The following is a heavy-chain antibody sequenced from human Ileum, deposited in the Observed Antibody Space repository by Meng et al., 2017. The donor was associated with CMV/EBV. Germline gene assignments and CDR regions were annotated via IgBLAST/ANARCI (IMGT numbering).Heavy chain of an antibody. CDR3: ARDSTYPSGLDY. D-gene: IGHD3-10*01. V-gene: IGHV4-39*07. J-gene: IGHJ4*02. CDR1: GGSISSSLYY. CDR2: ISYSGTA. Sequence: QPQLQASGPGLVKPSETLSLTCTVPGGSISSSLYYWCWIRQPPGKGLEWIGTISYSGTAFYNLSLKSRVAISIDTSKFQFSLKLSSVTATDTAVYYCARDSTYPSGLDYWGQGTLVTVSS.